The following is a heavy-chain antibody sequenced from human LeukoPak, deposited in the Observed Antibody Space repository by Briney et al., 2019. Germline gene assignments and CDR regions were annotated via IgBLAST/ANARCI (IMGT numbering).Heavy chain of an antibody. CDR2: IYNSGTT. V-gene: IGHV4-39*01. CDR1: GGSIRNSSFY. J-gene: IGHJ4*02. CDR3: ARVQKSNSGYYYLADS. D-gene: IGHD3-22*01. Sequence: PSETLSLTCAVSGGSIRNSSFYWGWIRQPPGKGLEWIASIYNSGTTYYNPSIKSRITIFVDTSKNQVSLKLRSVTAADTAVYYCARVQKSNSGYYYLADSWGPGTLVPVSS.